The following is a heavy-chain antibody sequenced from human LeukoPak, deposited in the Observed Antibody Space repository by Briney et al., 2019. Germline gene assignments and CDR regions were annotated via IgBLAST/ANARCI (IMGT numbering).Heavy chain of an antibody. CDR1: GFTFSSYA. CDR3: AKMGRYCSGGSCYLEPNWFDP. V-gene: IGHV3-23*01. D-gene: IGHD2-15*01. CDR2: ISGSGGST. Sequence: PGGSLRLSCAASGFTFSSYAMSWVRQAPGKGLEWVSAISGSGGSTYYADSVKGRFTISRDNSKNTPYLQMNSLRAEDTAVYYCAKMGRYCSGGSCYLEPNWFDPWGQGTLVTVSS. J-gene: IGHJ5*02.